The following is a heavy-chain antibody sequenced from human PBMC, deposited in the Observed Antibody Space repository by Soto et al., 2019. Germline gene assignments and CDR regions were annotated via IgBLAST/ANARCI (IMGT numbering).Heavy chain of an antibody. V-gene: IGHV3-21*01. CDR3: ARDRIAGATTVFDY. D-gene: IGHD1-26*01. CDR2: ISSSSSYI. Sequence: GGSLRLSCAAPGFPFSSYSMNLVRQAPGKGLEWVSSISSSSSYIYYADSVKGRFTISRDNAKNSLYLQMNSLRAEDTAVYYCARDRIAGATTVFDYWGQGNLVTVSS. CDR1: GFPFSSYS. J-gene: IGHJ4*02.